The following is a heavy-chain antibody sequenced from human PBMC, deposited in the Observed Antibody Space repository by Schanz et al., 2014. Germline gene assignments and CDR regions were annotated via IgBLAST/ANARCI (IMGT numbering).Heavy chain of an antibody. V-gene: IGHV3-23*04. J-gene: IGHJ3*02. CDR1: GFTFSSYA. D-gene: IGHD3-16*02. Sequence: VQLVESGGGLVKPGRSLRLSCAASGFTFSSYAMSWVRQAPGKGLEWVSCTNGDGANAKYADSVKGRFTISRDNAKKTLSLQMISLRAEDTAIYFCARSYYDCSWGSYRFRAFDMWGQGTTVIVSS. CDR3: ARSYYDCSWGSYRFRAFDM. CDR2: TNGDGANA.